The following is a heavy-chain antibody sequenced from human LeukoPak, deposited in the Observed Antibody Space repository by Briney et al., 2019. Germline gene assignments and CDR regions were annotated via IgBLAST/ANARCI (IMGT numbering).Heavy chain of an antibody. CDR3: AKDLASVYDAFNV. CDR1: GFTFDDCA. Sequence: GGSLRLSCAASGFTFDDCAMNWVRQTPGMGLEWVSLISGDGGRTFYADSVKGRFTISRDNSKDSLYLQMNSMTTEDTALYYCAKDLASVYDAFNVWGQGTMVTVSS. CDR2: ISGDGGRT. J-gene: IGHJ3*01. V-gene: IGHV3-43*02.